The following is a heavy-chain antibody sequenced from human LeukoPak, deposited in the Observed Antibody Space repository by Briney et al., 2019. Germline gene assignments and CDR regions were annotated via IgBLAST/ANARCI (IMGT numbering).Heavy chain of an antibody. J-gene: IGHJ5*02. V-gene: IGHV4-34*01. CDR1: GESFSDYY. Sequence: SETLSLTCAVYGESFSDYYWSWIRQPPGKGLEWIGEINHSGSTNYNPSLKSRVTISVDTSKNQFSLKLSSVTAADTAVYYCAIRPDCSGGSCSHNWFDPWGQGTLVTVSS. CDR3: AIRPDCSGGSCSHNWFDP. CDR2: INHSGST. D-gene: IGHD2-15*01.